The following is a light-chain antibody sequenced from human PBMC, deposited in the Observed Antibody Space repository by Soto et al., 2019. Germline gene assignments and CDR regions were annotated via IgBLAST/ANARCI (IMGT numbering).Light chain of an antibody. V-gene: IGKV1-5*01. CDR1: QSIGRW. CDR2: DAS. J-gene: IGKJ1*01. CDR3: QQYNSYSWT. Sequence: DIQMTQSPSTLSGSVGDIVTVTCRASQSIGRWLAWYQDKPGKAPKLLIFDASTLENGVPARFRGSRSGPEFSLNISSLQPDDFANYYCQQYNSYSWTFDQGTQVDIK.